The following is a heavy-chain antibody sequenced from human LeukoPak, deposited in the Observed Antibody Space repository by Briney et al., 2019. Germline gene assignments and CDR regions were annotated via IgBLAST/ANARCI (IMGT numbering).Heavy chain of an antibody. V-gene: IGHV3-7*01. CDR2: IKQDGSEK. J-gene: IGHJ3*02. CDR1: EFTFSSYW. D-gene: IGHD2-15*01. CDR3: ARAGLLWDAFDI. Sequence: GGSLRLSCAASEFTFSSYWMSWVRQAPGKGLEWVANIKQDGSEKYYVDSVKGRFTISRDNAKNSLYLQMNSLRAEDTAVYYCARAGLLWDAFDIWGQGTMVTVTS.